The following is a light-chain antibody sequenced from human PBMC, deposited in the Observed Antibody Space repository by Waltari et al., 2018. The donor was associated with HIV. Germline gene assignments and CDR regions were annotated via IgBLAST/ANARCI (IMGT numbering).Light chain of an antibody. CDR1: QSIATY. CDR2: HAA. CDR3: QQRAISPGT. J-gene: IGKJ5*01. V-gene: IGKV3-11*01. Sequence: EIVLTQSPATLSLSPGERATLSCRASQSIATYLAWYQHKPGQPPRLPMSHAATRATGIPARFSGSGSGTDFTLTISSLEPEDFAIYYCQQRAISPGTFGHGTRLDIK.